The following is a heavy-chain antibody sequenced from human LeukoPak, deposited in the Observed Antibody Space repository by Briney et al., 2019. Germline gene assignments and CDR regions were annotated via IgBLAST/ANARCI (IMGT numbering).Heavy chain of an antibody. CDR3: ATPSSGWFGEGMDV. CDR1: GYTLTELS. CDR2: FDPEDGET. Sequence: GASVKVSCKVSGYTLTELSMHWVRQAPGKGLEWMGGFDPEDGETIYAQKFQGRVTMTRNTSISTAYMELSSLRSEDTAVYYCATPSSGWFGEGMDVWGQGTTVTVSS. D-gene: IGHD6-19*01. J-gene: IGHJ6*02. V-gene: IGHV1-24*01.